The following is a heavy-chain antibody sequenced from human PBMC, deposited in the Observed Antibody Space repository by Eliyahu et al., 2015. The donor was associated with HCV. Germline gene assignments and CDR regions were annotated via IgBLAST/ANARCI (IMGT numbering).Heavy chain of an antibody. Sequence: EVQLVEPGGGLVKPGGSXRLSCAXXGFTFXXSWMSWVRQAPGKGLEWIGRIKSKTDGGTTDYAAPVKGRFTISRDDSKSTLYLQMNSLKTEDTAVYYCTTGAPGGFDYYLDVWGQGTTVTVSS. J-gene: IGHJ6*03. CDR2: IKSKTDGGTT. V-gene: IGHV3-15*01. CDR1: GFTFXXSW. CDR3: TTGAPGGFDYYLDV. D-gene: IGHD3-10*01.